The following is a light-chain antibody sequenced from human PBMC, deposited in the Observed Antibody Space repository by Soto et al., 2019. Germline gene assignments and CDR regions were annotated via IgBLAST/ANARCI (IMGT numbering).Light chain of an antibody. CDR1: QNVVTN. V-gene: IGKV3-15*01. CDR3: QHYNNWLGT. J-gene: IGKJ4*01. CDR2: GAS. Sequence: EIVVTQSPAILSVSPGERVTLSCRASQNVVTNLAWYQQRLGQAPRLLIYGASARATGVPARFSGSGSGTEFFLTICSLQSEDFAVYYCQHYNNWLGTFGGGTKVEIK.